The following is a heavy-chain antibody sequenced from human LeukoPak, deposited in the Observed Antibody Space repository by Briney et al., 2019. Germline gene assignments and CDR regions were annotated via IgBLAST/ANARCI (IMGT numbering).Heavy chain of an antibody. CDR1: GFTFSSYS. V-gene: IGHV3-48*01. J-gene: IGHJ4*02. CDR3: ARVDDSRSRPFDY. CDR2: ISGSGDAI. Sequence: GGSLRLSCAASGFTFSSYSMNWVRQAPGKGLEWISYISGSGDAIFYADSVQGRFTISRDNAKNSVYLQMNSLRAEDTAVYYCARVDDSRSRPFDYWGQGTLVTVSS. D-gene: IGHD1-26*01.